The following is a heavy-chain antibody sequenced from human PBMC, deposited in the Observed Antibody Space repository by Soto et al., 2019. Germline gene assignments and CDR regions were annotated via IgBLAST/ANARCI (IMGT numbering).Heavy chain of an antibody. CDR2: IWYDGSNK. CDR3: ARSGHLGELSPAPFDY. Sequence: QVQLVESGGGVVQPGRSLRLSCAASGFTFSSYGMHWVRQAPGKGLEWVAVIWYDGSNKYYADSVKGRFTISRDNSKNTLYLQMNSLRAEDTAVYYCARSGHLGELSPAPFDYWGQGTLVTVSS. J-gene: IGHJ4*02. V-gene: IGHV3-33*01. CDR1: GFTFSSYG. D-gene: IGHD3-16*02.